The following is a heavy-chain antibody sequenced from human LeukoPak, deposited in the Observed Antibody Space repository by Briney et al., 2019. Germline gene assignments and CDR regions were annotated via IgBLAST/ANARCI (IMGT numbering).Heavy chain of an antibody. J-gene: IGHJ4*02. CDR1: RLSIIVDYY. Sequence: SETLSLTCAVSRLSIIVDYYRGWFRLPPGKGLEWVGSINHSGSTYYNLSLKSRVTIAVDTSKNQFSLSVRSMTAAVTAVYYCSRNLGYSTLDYWGQGLLVTVSS. D-gene: IGHD6-13*01. V-gene: IGHV4-38-2*01. CDR2: INHSGST. CDR3: SRNLGYSTLDY.